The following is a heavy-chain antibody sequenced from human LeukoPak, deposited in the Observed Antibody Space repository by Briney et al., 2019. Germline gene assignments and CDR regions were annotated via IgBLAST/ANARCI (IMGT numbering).Heavy chain of an antibody. CDR2: IIPIFGTA. D-gene: IGHD5-18*01. CDR3: ARGVFVLNSYGYQYYFDY. Sequence: SVKVSCKASGGTFSSYAISWVRQAPGQGLEWMGGIIPIFGTANYAQKFQGRVTITADESTSTAYMELSSLRSEDTAVYYCARGVFVLNSYGYQYYFDYWGQGTLVTVSS. V-gene: IGHV1-69*13. CDR1: GGTFSSYA. J-gene: IGHJ4*02.